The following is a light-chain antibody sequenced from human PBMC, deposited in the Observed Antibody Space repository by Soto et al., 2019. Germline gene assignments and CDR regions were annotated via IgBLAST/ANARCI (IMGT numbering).Light chain of an antibody. CDR1: QYINTR. V-gene: IGKV3-11*01. CDR2: QTS. Sequence: EIVLTQSPATLSSFPGDRVTLSCRASQYINTRLAWYQHRPGQAPRLLIYQTSIRAAGIPARFSASGSGTDFTLTISSLHPDDFATYYCQQYHRSSITFGQGTRLEIK. J-gene: IGKJ5*01. CDR3: QQYHRSSIT.